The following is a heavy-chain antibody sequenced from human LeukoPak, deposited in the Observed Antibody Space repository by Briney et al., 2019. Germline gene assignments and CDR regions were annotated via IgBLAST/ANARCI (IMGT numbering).Heavy chain of an antibody. CDR3: ARDLAWGAY. CDR1: GFTFSIYT. Sequence: GGSLRLSCVASGFTFSIYTMSWVRQAPGKGLEWVSSITSSSSSIYSADSVKGRLTISRDNAKDSLYLEMNSLRDEDTAVYYCARDLAWGAYWGQGTLVTVSS. CDR2: ITSSSSSI. J-gene: IGHJ4*02. V-gene: IGHV3-21*01. D-gene: IGHD4/OR15-4a*01.